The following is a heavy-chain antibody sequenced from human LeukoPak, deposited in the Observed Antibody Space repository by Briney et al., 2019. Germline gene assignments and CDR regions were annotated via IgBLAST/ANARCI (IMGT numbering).Heavy chain of an antibody. D-gene: IGHD3-22*01. Sequence: GGSLRFSCAASGGTFSSYTICWVRMPPGKGQGWVSAVSGSCGSTYYADSAKGRFTISRENAKNTLYLQMNSLRAEATTLYYCAKTSPRDSSGYYPYYYYYGMDVWGQGTTVTVSS. J-gene: IGHJ6*02. CDR1: GGTFSSYT. V-gene: IGHV3-23*01. CDR3: AKTSPRDSSGYYPYYYYYGMDV. CDR2: VSGSCGST.